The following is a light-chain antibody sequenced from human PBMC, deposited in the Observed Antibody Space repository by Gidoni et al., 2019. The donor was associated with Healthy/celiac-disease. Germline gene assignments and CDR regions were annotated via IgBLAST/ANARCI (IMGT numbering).Light chain of an antibody. CDR3: QAWDSSTVV. CDR1: KLGDKY. Sequence: SYELTQPPSGSFSPGQTASITCSGDKLGDKYACWYQQKPDQSPVLVIYQDSKRPSGIPERFSGSNSGNTATLTISGTQAMDEADYYCQAWDSSTVVFGGGTKLTVL. J-gene: IGLJ2*01. CDR2: QDS. V-gene: IGLV3-1*01.